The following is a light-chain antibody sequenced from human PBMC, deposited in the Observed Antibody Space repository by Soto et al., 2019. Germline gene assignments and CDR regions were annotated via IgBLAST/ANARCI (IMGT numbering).Light chain of an antibody. J-gene: IGKJ4*01. CDR1: EDIAHY. Sequence: DLQTTQYPSSMSAALGAQVTPACMASEDIAHYLAWYQQKPGKAGRVLLHHTYILQSGVPPLFSGRGHGTDFNATITSLQPEDVATYFCQTHDRAPLTVGGGTQVEIK. CDR2: HTY. CDR3: QTHDRAPLT. V-gene: IGKV1-27*01.